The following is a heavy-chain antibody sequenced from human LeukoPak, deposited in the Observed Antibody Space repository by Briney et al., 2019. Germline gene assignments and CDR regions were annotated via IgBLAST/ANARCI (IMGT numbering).Heavy chain of an antibody. CDR1: GGSISSSNW. CDR3: ATENGGYYDSSGYS. D-gene: IGHD3-22*01. V-gene: IGHV4-4*02. CDR2: IYHSGST. J-gene: IGHJ5*02. Sequence: PSETLSLTCAVSGGSISSSNWWSWVRQPPGKGLEWIGEIYHSGSTNYNPSLKSRVTISVDKSKNQFSLKLSSVTAADTAVYYCATENGGYYDSSGYSWGQGTLVTVSS.